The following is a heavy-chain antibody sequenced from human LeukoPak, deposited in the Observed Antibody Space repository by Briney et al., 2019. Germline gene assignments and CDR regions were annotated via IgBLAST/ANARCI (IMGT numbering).Heavy chain of an antibody. CDR1: GFTFSSYG. D-gene: IGHD3-16*01. CDR2: IRCDGSNK. Sequence: GGSLRLSCAASGFTFSSYGMHWVRQAPGEGLEWVAFIRCDGSNKYYADSVKGRFTISRDNSKNTVYLQMNGLRPEDTAIYYCAKPVGGYYFDYWGQGTLVAVSS. CDR3: AKPVGGYYFDY. V-gene: IGHV3-30*02. J-gene: IGHJ4*02.